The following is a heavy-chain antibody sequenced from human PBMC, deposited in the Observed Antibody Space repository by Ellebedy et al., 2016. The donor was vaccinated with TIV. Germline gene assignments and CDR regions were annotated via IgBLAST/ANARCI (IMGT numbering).Heavy chain of an antibody. CDR3: AKALSAYDYYVLDF. CDR1: GYTFAGYY. J-gene: IGHJ4*02. CDR2: INPNTGAI. D-gene: IGHD3-10*02. Sequence: AASVKVSCKTSGYTFAGYYIHWVRQAPGQGLEWMGWINPNTGAIKYAQKFQGRVTMTRATSISTTYTELSSLRSDDAAVYYCAKALSAYDYYVLDFWGQGTLLTVSS. V-gene: IGHV1-2*02.